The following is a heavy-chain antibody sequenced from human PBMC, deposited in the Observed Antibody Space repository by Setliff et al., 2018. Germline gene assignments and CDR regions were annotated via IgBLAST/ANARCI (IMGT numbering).Heavy chain of an antibody. J-gene: IGHJ3*01. D-gene: IGHD3-22*01. V-gene: IGHV3-30*12. CDR3: ARAHRYFSDTSGYFYDQGRSALDV. Sequence: GGSLRLSCAASGSTSNMYGVHLVRQAPGKGLEWVAGIYHNGGGIFDADSVKGRFTISRDNAKRCLCLQRNSLGAEDTALYYCARAHRYFSDTSGYFYDQGRSALDVWGQGTMVTVSS. CDR2: IYHNGGGI. CDR1: GSTSNMYG.